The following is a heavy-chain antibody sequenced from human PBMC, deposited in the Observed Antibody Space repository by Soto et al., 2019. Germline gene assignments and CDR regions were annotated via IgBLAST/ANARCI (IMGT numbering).Heavy chain of an antibody. CDR3: ARVGYRSGHYFFSY. J-gene: IGHJ4*02. Sequence: PGESLKISCKGSGYSFTNYWIAWVRQMPGKGLECMGIIYPGDSATKYSPSFQGQVTISADKSISTAYLQWSSLKASDTAMYYCARVGYRSGHYFFSYWGQGALVTVSS. V-gene: IGHV5-51*01. CDR1: GYSFTNYW. D-gene: IGHD6-19*01. CDR2: IYPGDSAT.